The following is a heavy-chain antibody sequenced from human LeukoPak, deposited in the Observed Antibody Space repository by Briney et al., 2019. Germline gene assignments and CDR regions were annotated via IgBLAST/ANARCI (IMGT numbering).Heavy chain of an antibody. CDR2: IYSGGST. D-gene: IGHD1-26*01. CDR3: ARDYGMAVSGSGY. V-gene: IGHV3-53*01. CDR1: GFTVSSNY. Sequence: PGGSLRLSCAASGFTVSSNYMSWVRQAPGKGLEWVSVIYSGGSTYYADSVKGRFTISRDDARMALFLEMNSLRVEDTAVYYCARDYGMAVSGSGYWGQGTLVTVSS. J-gene: IGHJ4*02.